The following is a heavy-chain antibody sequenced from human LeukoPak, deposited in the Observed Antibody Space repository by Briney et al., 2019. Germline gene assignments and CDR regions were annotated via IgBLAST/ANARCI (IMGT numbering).Heavy chain of an antibody. D-gene: IGHD3-16*01. Sequence: GGSLRLSCAASGFTFSSYAMSWVRQAPGKGLEWVSAISGSGGSTYYADSVKGRFTISRDNSKNTLYLQMNSLRAEDTAVYYCAKDLLGGGWWGSHYYYYMDVWGKGTTVTVSS. J-gene: IGHJ6*03. V-gene: IGHV3-23*01. CDR1: GFTFSSYA. CDR2: ISGSGGST. CDR3: AKDLLGGGWWGSHYYYYMDV.